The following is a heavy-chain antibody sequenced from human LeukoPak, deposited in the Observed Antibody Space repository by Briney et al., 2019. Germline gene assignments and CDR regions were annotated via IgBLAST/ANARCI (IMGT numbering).Heavy chain of an antibody. CDR2: IYYSGST. CDR3: ARGSVVVVATTGDPRAFDL. J-gene: IGHJ3*01. CDR1: GDSISSSSYH. D-gene: IGHD2-15*01. Sequence: PSETLSLTCIVSGDSISSSSYHWGWIRQPPGKGLEWIGSIYYSGSTYYNPSLNSRVTISVDTSKNQFSLKLSSVTAADTAVYYCARGSVVVVATTGDPRAFDLWGQGTMVTVSS. V-gene: IGHV4-39*01.